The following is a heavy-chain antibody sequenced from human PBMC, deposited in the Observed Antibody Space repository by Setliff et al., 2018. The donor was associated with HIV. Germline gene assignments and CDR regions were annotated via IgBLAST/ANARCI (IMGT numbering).Heavy chain of an antibody. D-gene: IGHD6-19*01. CDR2: IKQDGSEK. Sequence: HPGGSLRLSCAASGFTFSTYAMSWVRQGPGKGLEWVANIKQDGSEKYYVDSVKGRFTISRDNAKNSLYLQMNSLRVEDTAVYYCTKRTGNGWSHTDYWGHGTLVTVSS. CDR3: TKRTGNGWSHTDY. J-gene: IGHJ4*01. CDR1: GFTFSTYA. V-gene: IGHV3-7*03.